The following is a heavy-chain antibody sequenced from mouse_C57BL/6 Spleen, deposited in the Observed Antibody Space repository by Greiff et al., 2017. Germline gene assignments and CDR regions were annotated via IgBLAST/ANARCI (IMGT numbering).Heavy chain of an antibody. J-gene: IGHJ2*01. D-gene: IGHD1-1*01. CDR1: GFTFSSYA. Sequence: VKLMESGEGLVKPGGSLKLSCAASGFTFSSYAMSWVRQTPEKRLEWVAYISSGGDYIYYADTVKGRFTISRDNARNTLYLQMSSLKSEDTAMYYCTRGGSYGSSYSSYYWCQGTTLTVSS. V-gene: IGHV5-9-1*02. CDR3: TRGGSYGSSYSSYY. CDR2: ISSGGDYI.